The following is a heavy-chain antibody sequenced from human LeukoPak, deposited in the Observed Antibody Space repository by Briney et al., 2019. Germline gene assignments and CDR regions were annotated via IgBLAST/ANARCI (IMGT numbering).Heavy chain of an antibody. D-gene: IGHD3/OR15-3a*01. CDR1: GDSISSTSYY. CDR2: IYYSGST. CDR3: AGHGPYRFFDL. Sequence: PSETLSLTCTVSGDSISSTSYYWGWIRQPPGEGLEWIGGIYYSGSTYYNPSLKSRFTISVDTSKNQFSLKLSSVTAADTAVYYCAGHGPYRFFDLWGRGTLVTVSS. V-gene: IGHV4-39*01. J-gene: IGHJ2*01.